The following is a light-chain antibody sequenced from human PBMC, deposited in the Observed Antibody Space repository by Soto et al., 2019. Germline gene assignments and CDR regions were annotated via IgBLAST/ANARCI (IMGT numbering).Light chain of an antibody. V-gene: IGLV1-51*01. J-gene: IGLJ2*01. CDR2: DSN. CDR3: GTWDSSLSAGV. CDR1: RSNIGNNY. Sequence: QSVLTQPPSVSAAPGQKVTISCSGSRSNIGNNYVSWYQQLPGTAPKLLIYDSNERPSGIPDRFSGSKSGTSATLGITGLQTGDEADYYCGTWDSSLSAGVLGGGTKLTVL.